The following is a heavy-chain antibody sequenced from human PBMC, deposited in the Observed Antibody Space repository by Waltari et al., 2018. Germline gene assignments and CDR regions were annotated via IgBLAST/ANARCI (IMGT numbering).Heavy chain of an antibody. J-gene: IGHJ4*02. CDR2: ITWDGDRK. V-gene: IGHV3-43*01. CDR3: VKDIGAAVGHMFDS. Sequence: EVQLVESGGGVVQSGGSLRLSCAASGFSFEDHSMHWVRQPPGKGRVCVSVITWDGDRKYYADSVKGRFTISRDNNKDTLYLEMNSLRTEDTAFYYCVKDIGAAVGHMFDSWGQGTLVTVSS. D-gene: IGHD6-13*01. CDR1: GFSFEDHS.